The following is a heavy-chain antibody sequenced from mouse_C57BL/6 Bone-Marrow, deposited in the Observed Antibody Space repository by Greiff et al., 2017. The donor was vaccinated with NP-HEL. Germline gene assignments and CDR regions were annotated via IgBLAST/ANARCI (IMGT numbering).Heavy chain of an antibody. J-gene: IGHJ1*03. D-gene: IGHD1-1*01. CDR2: INPYNGGT. V-gene: IGHV1-19*01. CDR3: ARTPYYYGSSHWYFDV. Sequence: VQLQQSGPVLVKPGASVKMSCKASGYTFTDYYMNWVKQSHGKSLEWIGVINPYNGGTSYNQKFKGKATLTVDKSSSTAYMELNSLTSEDSAVYYCARTPYYYGSSHWYFDVWGTGTTVTVSS. CDR1: GYTFTDYY.